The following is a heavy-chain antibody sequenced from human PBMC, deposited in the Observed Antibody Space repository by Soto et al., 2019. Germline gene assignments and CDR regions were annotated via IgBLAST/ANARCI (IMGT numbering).Heavy chain of an antibody. V-gene: IGHV3-21*01. Sequence: LRLSCAASGFTFSSYSMNWVRQAPGKGLEWISSISSSSTSINYADSVKGRFSVSRDNAKNSLHLQMNNLRAEDTAVYYCARNESYNYYGMDVWGQGTTVTVSS. J-gene: IGHJ6*02. CDR1: GFTFSSYS. CDR2: ISSSSTSI. CDR3: ARNESYNYYGMDV.